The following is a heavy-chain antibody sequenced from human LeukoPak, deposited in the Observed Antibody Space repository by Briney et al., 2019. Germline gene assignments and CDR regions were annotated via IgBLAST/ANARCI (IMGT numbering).Heavy chain of an antibody. Sequence: GGSLRLSCAASGFTFSSYAMSWVRQAPGKGLEWVANTKEDGGEKYYVDSVKGRFTISRDNAENSLYLQMNSLRAEDTAVYYCARRSVAGSLDYWGQGTLVTVSS. CDR1: GFTFSSYA. CDR2: TKEDGGEK. J-gene: IGHJ4*02. CDR3: ARRSVAGSLDY. V-gene: IGHV3-7*01. D-gene: IGHD6-19*01.